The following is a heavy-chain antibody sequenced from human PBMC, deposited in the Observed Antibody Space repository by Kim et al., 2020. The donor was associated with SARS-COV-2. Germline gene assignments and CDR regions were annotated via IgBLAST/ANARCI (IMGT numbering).Heavy chain of an antibody. V-gene: IGHV4-59*13. CDR1: GGSISSYY. CDR3: ASGSAKYSSSSPYYYYGMDV. J-gene: IGHJ6*02. CDR2: IYYSGST. Sequence: SETLSLTCTVSGGSISSYYWSWIRQPPGKGLEWIGYIYYSGSTNYNPSLKSRVTISVDTSKNQFSLKLSSVTAADTAVYYCASGSAKYSSSSPYYYYGMDVWGQGTTGTVSS. D-gene: IGHD6-6*01.